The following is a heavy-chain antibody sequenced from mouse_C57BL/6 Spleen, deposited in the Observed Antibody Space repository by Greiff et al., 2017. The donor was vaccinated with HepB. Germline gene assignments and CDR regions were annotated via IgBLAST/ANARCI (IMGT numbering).Heavy chain of an antibody. CDR1: GYTFTTYP. J-gene: IGHJ3*01. CDR3: ERGRMVRSEFAY. CDR2: FHPYNDDT. V-gene: IGHV1-47*01. D-gene: IGHD2-3*01. Sequence: VQLQQSGAELVKPGASVKMSCKASGYTFTTYPIEWMKQNHGKSLEWIGNFHPYNDDTKYNEKFKGKATLTVEKSSSTVYLELSRLTSEDAAVYECERGRMVRSEFAYWGQGTLVTVSA.